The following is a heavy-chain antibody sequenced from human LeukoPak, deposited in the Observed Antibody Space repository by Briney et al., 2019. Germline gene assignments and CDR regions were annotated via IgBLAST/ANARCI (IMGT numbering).Heavy chain of an antibody. V-gene: IGHV4-59*01. D-gene: IGHD3-10*01. CDR3: ASHYGLGFDY. CDR1: GGSISSYY. J-gene: IGHJ4*02. Sequence: SETLSLTCTVSGGSISSYYWSWIRQPPGKGLEWIGYIYYSGSTNYNPSLKSRVTIPIDTSKNQFSLKLRSVTAADTAVYYCASHYGLGFDYWGQGTLVTVSS. CDR2: IYYSGST.